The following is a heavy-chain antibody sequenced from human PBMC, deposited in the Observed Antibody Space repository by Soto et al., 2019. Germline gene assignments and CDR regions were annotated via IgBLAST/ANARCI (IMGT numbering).Heavy chain of an antibody. D-gene: IGHD2-2*01. V-gene: IGHV1-69*02. CDR2: IIPILGIA. J-gene: IGHJ5*02. CDR3: ARGTGEYCSSTSCYPSWFDP. CDR1: GGTFSSYT. Sequence: QVQLVQSGAEVKKPGSSVKVSCKASGGTFSSYTISWVRQAPGQGLEWMGRIIPILGIANYAQKFQGRVTITADKSTSTTYMEARSLRSEDTGVYYCARGTGEYCSSTSCYPSWFDPWGQGTLVTVSS.